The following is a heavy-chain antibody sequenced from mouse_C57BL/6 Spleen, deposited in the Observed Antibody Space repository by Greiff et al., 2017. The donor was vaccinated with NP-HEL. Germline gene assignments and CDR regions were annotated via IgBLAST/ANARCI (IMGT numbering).Heavy chain of an antibody. V-gene: IGHV1-80*01. CDR3: ARSKELLRYFDY. CDR2: IYPGDGDT. J-gene: IGHJ2*01. CDR1: GYAFSSYW. D-gene: IGHD1-1*01. Sequence: VKVVESGAELVKPGASVKISCKASGYAFSSYWMNWVKQRPGKGLEWIGQIYPGDGDTNYNGKFKGKATLTADKSSSTADMQLSSLTSEDSAVYFFARSKELLRYFDYWGQGTTLTVSS.